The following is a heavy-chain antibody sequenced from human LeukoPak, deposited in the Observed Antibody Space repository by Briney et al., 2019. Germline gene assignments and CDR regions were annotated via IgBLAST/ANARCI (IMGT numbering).Heavy chain of an antibody. CDR2: ISIGGNT. CDR3: ARIVQWPKGFDH. Sequence: GGSLRLSCAASGFTFSTYAMTWVRQAPGKGLHYVSAISIGGNTFYADSVEGRFTISRDNSKNTLYLQMSSLRVEDTAAYYCARIVQWPKGFDHWGQGTLVTVSS. D-gene: IGHD6-19*01. V-gene: IGHV3-23*01. CDR1: GFTFSTYA. J-gene: IGHJ4*02.